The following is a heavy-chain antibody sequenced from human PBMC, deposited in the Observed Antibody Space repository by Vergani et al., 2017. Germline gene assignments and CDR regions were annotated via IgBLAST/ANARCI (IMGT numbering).Heavy chain of an antibody. Sequence: VQLVESGGGVVQPGRSLRLSCAASGFTFSSYGMHWVRQAPGKGLEWVAVIWYDGSNKYYADSVKGRFTISRDNSKNTLYLQMNSLRAEDTAVYYCARGIAAAGGPEEDNYYYYGMDVWGQGTTVTVSS. CDR1: GFTFSSYG. J-gene: IGHJ6*02. CDR2: IWYDGSNK. CDR3: ARGIAAAGGPEEDNYYYYGMDV. D-gene: IGHD6-13*01. V-gene: IGHV3-33*01.